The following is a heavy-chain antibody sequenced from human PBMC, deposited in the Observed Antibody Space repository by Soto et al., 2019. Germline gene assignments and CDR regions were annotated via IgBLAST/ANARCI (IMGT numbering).Heavy chain of an antibody. Sequence: GGSLRLSCAASGFTFSSYGMHWVRQAPGKGLEWVAVISYDGSNKYYADSVKGRFTISRDNSKNTLYLQMNSLRAEDTAVYYCAKDRGYSYGYPDYWGQGTLVTVSS. V-gene: IGHV3-30*18. J-gene: IGHJ4*02. CDR3: AKDRGYSYGYPDY. CDR2: ISYDGSNK. D-gene: IGHD5-18*01. CDR1: GFTFSSYG.